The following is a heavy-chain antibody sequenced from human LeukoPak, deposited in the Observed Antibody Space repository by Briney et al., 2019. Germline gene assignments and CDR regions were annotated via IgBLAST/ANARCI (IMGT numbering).Heavy chain of an antibody. Sequence: SQTLSLTCAISGDSVSSNSAAWNWIRQSPSIGLEWLGRTYYRSKWYNDYAVSVKSRITINPDTSKNQFSLQLNSVTPEDTAVYYCARAYRSSHDAFDIWGQGTMVTVSS. CDR2: TYYRSKWYN. V-gene: IGHV6-1*01. CDR3: ARAYRSSHDAFDI. CDR1: GDSVSSNSAA. D-gene: IGHD6-13*01. J-gene: IGHJ3*02.